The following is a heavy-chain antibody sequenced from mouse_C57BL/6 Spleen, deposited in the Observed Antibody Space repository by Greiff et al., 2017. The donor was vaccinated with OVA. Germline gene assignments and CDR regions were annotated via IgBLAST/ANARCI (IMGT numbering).Heavy chain of an antibody. D-gene: IGHD1-1*01. Sequence: QVQLQQPGAELVKPGASVKLSCKASGYTFTSYWMHWVKQRPGQGLEWIGMIHPNSGSTNYNEKFKSKATLTVEKSSSTAYMQLSSLTSEDSAVYYCASSEYGSSGDYWGQGTTLTVSS. CDR3: ASSEYGSSGDY. CDR1: GYTFTSYW. V-gene: IGHV1-64*01. J-gene: IGHJ2*01. CDR2: IHPNSGST.